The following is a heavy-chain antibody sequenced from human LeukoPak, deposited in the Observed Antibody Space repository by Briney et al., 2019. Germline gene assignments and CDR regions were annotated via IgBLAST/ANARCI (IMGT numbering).Heavy chain of an antibody. Sequence: SGGSLRLSCAASGLTFSTYAMSWVRQAPGKGLEWVSAISGSGVGTYYADSVKGRFTISRDNSKNTLYLQMNSLRAEDTALYHCAKSPSPYSSGWPANWGQGTLVTVSS. D-gene: IGHD6-19*01. CDR1: GLTFSTYA. V-gene: IGHV3-23*01. CDR3: AKSPSPYSSGWPAN. CDR2: ISGSGVGT. J-gene: IGHJ4*02.